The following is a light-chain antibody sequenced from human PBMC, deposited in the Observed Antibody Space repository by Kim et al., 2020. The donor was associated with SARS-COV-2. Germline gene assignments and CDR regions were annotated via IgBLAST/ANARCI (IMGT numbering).Light chain of an antibody. CDR3: AAWDDGLRGVV. V-gene: IGLV1-44*01. CDR2: SNN. Sequence: QSVLTRPPSTSGTPGQRVTISCSGSSSNIGDNTVNWYQQRPGAAPRVVIYSNNQRPSGVPDRISGSKSGTSASLAISGLQSEDEADYYCAAWDDGLRGVVFGGGTQLTVL. J-gene: IGLJ2*01. CDR1: SSNIGDNT.